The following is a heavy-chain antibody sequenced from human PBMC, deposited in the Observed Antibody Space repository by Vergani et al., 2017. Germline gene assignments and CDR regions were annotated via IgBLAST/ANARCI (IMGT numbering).Heavy chain of an antibody. CDR1: GFTVTNYA. V-gene: IGHV3-33*01. CDR3: VRDRYEGTSPYNGRLLGH. Sequence: QVQLVESGGGVVQPGRSLRLSCVMSGFTVTNYAIFWVRQAPGKGLEWVSVIWHDGGNKHFADSVAGRFAISRDDSKKTVYLEMTNLRAEDTALYYCVRDRYEGTSPYNGRLLGHWGQGTRGTVSS. CDR2: IWHDGGNK. J-gene: IGHJ4*02. D-gene: IGHD1-1*01.